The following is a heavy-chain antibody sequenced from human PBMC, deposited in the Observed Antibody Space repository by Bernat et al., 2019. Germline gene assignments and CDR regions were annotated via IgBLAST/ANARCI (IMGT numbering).Heavy chain of an antibody. J-gene: IGHJ3*02. D-gene: IGHD1-7*01. CDR3: ARDDRELYGDAFDI. Sequence: QVQLQESGPGLVKPSQTLSLTCTVSGGSISSGGYYWSWIRQHPGKGLEWIGYIYYSGSTYYNPSLKSRVTISVDTSKNQFSLKLSSVTAADTAMYYCARDDRELYGDAFDIWGQGTMVTVSS. CDR1: GGSISSGGYY. CDR2: IYYSGST. V-gene: IGHV4-31*03.